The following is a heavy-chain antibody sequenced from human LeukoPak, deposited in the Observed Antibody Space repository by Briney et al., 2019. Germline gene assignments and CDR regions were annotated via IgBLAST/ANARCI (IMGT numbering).Heavy chain of an antibody. J-gene: IGHJ6*02. D-gene: IGHD1-26*01. CDR2: INHSGST. V-gene: IGHV4-34*01. CDR1: GFTFSDYY. CDR3: ARDSGSFPLYYYYGMDV. Sequence: GSLRLSCAASGFTFSDYYMTWIRQPPGKGLEWIGEINHSGSTNYNPSLKSRVTISVDTSKNQFSLKLSSVTAADTAVYYCARDSGSFPLYYYYGMDVWGQGTTVTVSS.